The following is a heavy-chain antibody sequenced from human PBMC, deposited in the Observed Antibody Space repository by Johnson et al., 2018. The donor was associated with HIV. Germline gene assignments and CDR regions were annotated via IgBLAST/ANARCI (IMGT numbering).Heavy chain of an antibody. CDR1: GLSFNSYV. V-gene: IGHV3-30*04. CDR3: ARGGPFTMVQDALDT. D-gene: IGHD3-10*01. Sequence: QVQLVESGGGLVQPGGSLRLSCVASGLSFNSYVMHWVRQAPGKGLQWVAVISYDGTKIHYTDSVKGRFTISRDNSKNTFYLQMNSLTAEDTAVYFCARGGPFTMVQDALDTWGQGTMVIVSA. CDR2: ISYDGTKI. J-gene: IGHJ3*02.